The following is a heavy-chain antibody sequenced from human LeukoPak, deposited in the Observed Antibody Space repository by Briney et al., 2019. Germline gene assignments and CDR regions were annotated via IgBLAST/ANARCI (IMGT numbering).Heavy chain of an antibody. CDR2: IYHSGST. V-gene: IGHV4-59*04. D-gene: IGHD3-10*01. J-gene: IGHJ3*02. CDR1: GGSISSYY. Sequence: PSETLSLTCTVSGGSISSYYWSWIRQPPGKGLEWIGYIYHSGSTYYNPSLKSRVTISVDRSKNQFSLKLSSVTAADTAVYYCATRSGSYAPDAFDIWGQGTMVTVSS. CDR3: ATRSGSYAPDAFDI.